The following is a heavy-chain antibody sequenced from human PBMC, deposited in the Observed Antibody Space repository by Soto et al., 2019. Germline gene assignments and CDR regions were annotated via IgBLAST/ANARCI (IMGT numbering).Heavy chain of an antibody. Sequence: SETLSLTCAVYGGSFSGYYWSWIRQPPGKGLEWIGEINHSGSTNYNPSLKSRVTISVDTSKNQFSLRLSSVTAADTAVYYCARAPYYYDVRSPTKRHNWFDPWGRGTLVTVSS. J-gene: IGHJ5*02. D-gene: IGHD3-22*01. CDR2: INHSGST. V-gene: IGHV4-34*01. CDR1: GGSFSGYY. CDR3: ARAPYYYDVRSPTKRHNWFDP.